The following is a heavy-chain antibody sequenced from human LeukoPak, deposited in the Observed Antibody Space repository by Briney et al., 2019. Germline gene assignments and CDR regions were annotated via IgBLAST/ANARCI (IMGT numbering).Heavy chain of an antibody. Sequence: PGRSLRLSCAASGFTFSSYGMHWVRQAPGKGLEWVAVIWYDGSNKYYADSVKGRFTISRDNSKNTLYLQMNSLRAEDTAVYYCAKVRSGSYFFDSNKHNWFDPWGQGTLVIVSS. J-gene: IGHJ5*02. V-gene: IGHV3-33*06. D-gene: IGHD1-26*01. CDR1: GFTFSSYG. CDR2: IWYDGSNK. CDR3: AKVRSGSYFFDSNKHNWFDP.